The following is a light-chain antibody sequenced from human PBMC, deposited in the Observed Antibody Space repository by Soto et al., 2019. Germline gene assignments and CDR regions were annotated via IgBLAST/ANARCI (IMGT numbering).Light chain of an antibody. CDR1: QSVRSY. CDR3: QKYNDGPFT. CDR2: DAY. V-gene: IGKV3D-15*01. J-gene: IGKJ5*01. Sequence: ASQSVRSYLAWYQKKTGQAHRLIIYDAYNRDTGIQARFSGSGSGTEFNLTIRSLQSEDFAVYYCQKYNDGPFTFGQGKQLEIK.